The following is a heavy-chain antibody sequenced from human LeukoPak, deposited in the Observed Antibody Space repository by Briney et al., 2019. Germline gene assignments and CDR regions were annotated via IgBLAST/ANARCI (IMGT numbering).Heavy chain of an antibody. J-gene: IGHJ4*02. CDR3: ARGLPRISSSWFDY. CDR2: IYYSGST. CDR1: GGSISSSTYY. Sequence: PSETLSLTCTVSGGSISSSTYYWGWIRQPPGKGLEWIGSIYYSGSTYYNPSLKSRVTISVDTSKNQFSLKLSSVTAADTAVYYCARGLPRISSSWFDYWGQGTLVTVSS. V-gene: IGHV4-39*01. D-gene: IGHD6-13*01.